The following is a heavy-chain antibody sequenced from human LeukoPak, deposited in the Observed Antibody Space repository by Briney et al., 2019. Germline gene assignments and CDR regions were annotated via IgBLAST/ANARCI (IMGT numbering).Heavy chain of an antibody. CDR3: AREPVTGSVY. CDR1: GFTFSSYS. J-gene: IGHJ4*02. CDR2: ISSTGSYI. Sequence: GGSLRLSCTASGFTFSSYSMNLVRQAPGKGLEWVSSISSTGSYIYYADSVKGRFTVSRDNAKNSLYLQMNSLRGEDTAVYYCAREPVTGSVYWGQGTLVTVSS. D-gene: IGHD4-17*01. V-gene: IGHV3-21*01.